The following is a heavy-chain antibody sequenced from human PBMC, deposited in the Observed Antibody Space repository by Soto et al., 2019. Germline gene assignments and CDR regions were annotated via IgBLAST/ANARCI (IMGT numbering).Heavy chain of an antibody. CDR1: GFTFRDYS. V-gene: IGHV3-21*06. D-gene: IGHD2-8*01. J-gene: IGHJ5*01. CDR3: ARSGVAALDS. Sequence: EVQLVESGGGLVKPGGYLRLSCAASGFTFRDYSLNWVRQAPGKGLEWVSSITSKSTSIYYADSVKGRFTISRDNAKSSLYLQMDSLRADDTAVYFCARSGVAALDSWGQGTLVTVSS. CDR2: ITSKSTSI.